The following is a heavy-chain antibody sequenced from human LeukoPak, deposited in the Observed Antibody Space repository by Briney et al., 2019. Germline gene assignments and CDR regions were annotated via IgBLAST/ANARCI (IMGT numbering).Heavy chain of an antibody. J-gene: IGHJ4*02. V-gene: IGHV1-18*01. CDR3: VRVTTCTSSTSCYEIDY. CDR1: DDTLASYG. Sequence: ASVKVSCKSSDDTLASYGISWVRQAPGQGLEWMGWISAYNGNTNYAQKLQGRVTMTTDTSTSTAYMELRSLRSDDTAVYYCVRVTTCTSSTSCYEIDYWGQGTLVTVSS. D-gene: IGHD2-2*01. CDR2: ISAYNGNT.